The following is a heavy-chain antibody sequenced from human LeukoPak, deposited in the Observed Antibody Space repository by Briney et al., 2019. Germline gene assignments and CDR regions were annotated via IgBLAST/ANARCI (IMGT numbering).Heavy chain of an antibody. Sequence: GGSLRLSCAASGFTFSNAWMTWVRQAPGKGLEWVSYISSSGSTIYYADSVKGRFTISRDNAKNSLYLQMNSLRAEDAAVYYCARDGTNYGDYEGYFDYWGQGTLVTVSS. J-gene: IGHJ4*02. CDR1: GFTFSNAW. CDR2: ISSSGSTI. CDR3: ARDGTNYGDYEGYFDY. D-gene: IGHD4-17*01. V-gene: IGHV3-48*04.